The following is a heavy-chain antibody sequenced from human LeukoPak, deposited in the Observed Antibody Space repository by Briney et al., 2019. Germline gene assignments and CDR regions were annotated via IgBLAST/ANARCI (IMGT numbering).Heavy chain of an antibody. CDR2: IYHSGST. V-gene: IGHV4-4*02. D-gene: IGHD6-13*01. Sequence: SETLSLTCAVSGGSISSINWWSWVRQPPGKGLEWIGEIYHSGSTNYNPSLKSRVTISVDNSKNQFSLKLSSVTAADTAVYYCARDLSSSWYPYWNFDLWGRGTLVTVSS. J-gene: IGHJ2*01. CDR3: ARDLSSSWYPYWNFDL. CDR1: GGSISSINW.